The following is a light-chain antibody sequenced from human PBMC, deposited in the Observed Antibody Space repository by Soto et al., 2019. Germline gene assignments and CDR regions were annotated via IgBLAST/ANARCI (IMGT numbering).Light chain of an antibody. CDR1: SSDVGGYNY. V-gene: IGLV2-14*03. CDR2: DVS. CDR3: RSYTRSSSLGV. J-gene: IGLJ1*01. Sequence: QSVLTQPASVSGSPGQSITISCTGTSSDVGGYNYVSWYQHHPGKAPKLMIYDVSNRPSGVSNRFSGSKSGNTASLTISGLQAEDEADYYCRSYTRSSSLGVFGTGTKVTVL.